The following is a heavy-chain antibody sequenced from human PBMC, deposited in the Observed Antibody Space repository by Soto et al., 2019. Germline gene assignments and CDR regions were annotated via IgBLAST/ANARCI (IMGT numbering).Heavy chain of an antibody. CDR1: GFTFSSYG. Sequence: GGSLRLSCAASGFTFSSYGMHWVRQAPGKGLEWVAVIWYDGSNKYYADSVKGRFTISRDNSKNTLYLQMNSLRAEDTAVYYCARISVRDVVVAASTIDWFDPWGQGTLVTVSS. J-gene: IGHJ5*02. CDR3: ARISVRDVVVAASTIDWFDP. D-gene: IGHD2-15*01. CDR2: IWYDGSNK. V-gene: IGHV3-33*01.